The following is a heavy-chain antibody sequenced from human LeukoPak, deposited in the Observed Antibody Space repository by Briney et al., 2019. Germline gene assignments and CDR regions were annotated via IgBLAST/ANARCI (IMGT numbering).Heavy chain of an antibody. CDR1: GFTFSSYA. V-gene: IGHV3-23*01. CDR3: AKQLTGYFDY. D-gene: IGHD1-1*01. CDR2: ISGSGGST. J-gene: IGHJ4*02. Sequence: GGSLRLSCAASGFTFSSYAMSWVRQAPGKGLEWVSGISGSGGSTYYADSVKGRFTISRDNSKNTLYLQMNSLRAEDTAVYYRAKQLTGYFDYWGQGTLVTVSS.